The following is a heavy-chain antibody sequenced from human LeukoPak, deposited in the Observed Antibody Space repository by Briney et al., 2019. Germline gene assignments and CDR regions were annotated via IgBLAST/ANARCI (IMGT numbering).Heavy chain of an antibody. CDR3: AKDFWSGYYVVD. V-gene: IGHV3-23*01. D-gene: IGHD3-3*01. CDR1: GFTFSSYA. CDR2: ISGSGGST. J-gene: IGHJ4*02. Sequence: XSCAXSGFTFSSYAXSWVRQAPGKGLXWVSAISGSGGSTYYADSVKGRFTISRDNSKNTLYLQMNSLRAEDTAVYYCAKDFWSGYYVVDWGQGTLVTVSS.